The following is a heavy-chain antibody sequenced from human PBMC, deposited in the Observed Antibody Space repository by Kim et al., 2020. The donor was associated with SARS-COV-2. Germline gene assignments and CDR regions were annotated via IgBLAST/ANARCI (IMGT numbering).Heavy chain of an antibody. CDR3: ARAGRQRLVRPYFYYFDY. CDR2: INHSGST. CDR1: GGSFSGYY. D-gene: IGHD6-19*01. Sequence: SETLSLTCAVYGGSFSGYYWSWIRQPPGKGLEWIGEINHSGSTNYNPSLKSRVTISVDTSKNKISLKLSSVTAADTAAYYCARAGRQRLVRPYFYYFDY. V-gene: IGHV4-34*01. J-gene: IGHJ4*01.